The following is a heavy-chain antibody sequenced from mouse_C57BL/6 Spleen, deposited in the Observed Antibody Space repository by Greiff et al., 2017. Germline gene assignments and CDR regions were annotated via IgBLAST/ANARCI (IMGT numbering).Heavy chain of an antibody. CDR2: IYPGSGST. CDR3: AGNEGDY. V-gene: IGHV1-55*01. Sequence: QVQLQQSGAELVKPGASVKMSCKASGYTFTSYWITWVKQRPGQGLEWIGDIYPGSGSTNYNEKFKSKATLTADTSSSTAYMQLSSLTSEDSAVYDGAGNEGDYWGQGTTLTVSS. J-gene: IGHJ2*01. CDR1: GYTFTSYW.